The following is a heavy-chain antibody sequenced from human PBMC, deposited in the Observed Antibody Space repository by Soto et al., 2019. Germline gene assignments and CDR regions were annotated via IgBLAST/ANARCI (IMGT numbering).Heavy chain of an antibody. CDR1: GFTFSTYA. D-gene: IGHD2-2*01. CDR3: AKDKGGRYCSRTSCLYSFDS. J-gene: IGHJ4*02. CDR2: ISDSGST. V-gene: IGHV3-23*01. Sequence: EVQLLESGGGLVQPGGSLRLSCTASGFTFSTYAMSWVRQAPGKGMEWVSTISDSGSTYYADSGKGRFTISRDNSKNTLYLEMNSLRAEDTAVYYCAKDKGGRYCSRTSCLYSFDSWGQGTLVTVSS.